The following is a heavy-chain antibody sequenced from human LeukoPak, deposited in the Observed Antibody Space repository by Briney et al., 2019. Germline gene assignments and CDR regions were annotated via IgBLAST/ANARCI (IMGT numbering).Heavy chain of an antibody. Sequence: PGGSLRLSCAASGFTFSSYSRKWVRQAPGKGLEWVSSISSSSSYIYYADSVKGRFTISRDNAKNSLYLQMNSLRAEDTAVYYCARVLKQWLPPDYWGQGTLVTVSS. D-gene: IGHD6-19*01. V-gene: IGHV3-21*01. CDR1: GFTFSSYS. CDR3: ARVLKQWLPPDY. J-gene: IGHJ4*02. CDR2: ISSSSSYI.